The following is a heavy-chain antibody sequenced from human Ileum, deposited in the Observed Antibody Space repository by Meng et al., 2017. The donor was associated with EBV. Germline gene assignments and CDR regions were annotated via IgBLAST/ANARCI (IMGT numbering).Heavy chain of an antibody. CDR3: ARGQKGYFDL. V-gene: IGHV1-69*06. CDR1: GGTLSRLS. J-gene: IGHJ2*01. CDR2: MIPMFGTA. Sequence: GQRGPSGAGWRQAVSWWKVSCKASGGTLSRLSISWDRHAPGQGPEWMGGMIPMFGTANYAQKFQDRVTITADKSTSTAYMELSSLTSEDTAVYYCARGQKGYFDLWGRGTLVTVSS.